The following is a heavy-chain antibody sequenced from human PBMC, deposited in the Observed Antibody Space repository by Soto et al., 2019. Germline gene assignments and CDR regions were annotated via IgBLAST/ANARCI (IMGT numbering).Heavy chain of an antibody. J-gene: IGHJ4*02. V-gene: IGHV4-34*01. CDR2: INHSGST. Sequence: SETLSLTCAVYGGSFSGYYWSWIRQPPGKGLEWIGEINHSGSTNYNPSLKSRVTISVDKSKSQFSLKLSSVTAPDTAVYYCARQIYDSSGYYYAYWGQGTLVTGSS. CDR3: ARQIYDSSGYYYAY. CDR1: GGSFSGYY. D-gene: IGHD3-22*01.